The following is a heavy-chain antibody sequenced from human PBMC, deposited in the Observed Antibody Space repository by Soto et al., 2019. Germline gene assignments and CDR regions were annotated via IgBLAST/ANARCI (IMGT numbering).Heavy chain of an antibody. CDR1: GFTFSSYA. CDR2: ISGSGGST. V-gene: IGHV3-23*01. D-gene: IGHD6-19*01. J-gene: IGHJ4*02. CDR3: TTLGYSSGWLTDY. Sequence: GGSLRLSCAAPGFTFSSYAMSWVRQAPGKGLEWVSAISGSGGSTYYADSVKGRFTISRDNSKNTLYLQMNSLKTEDTAVYYCTTLGYSSGWLTDYWGQGTLVTVSS.